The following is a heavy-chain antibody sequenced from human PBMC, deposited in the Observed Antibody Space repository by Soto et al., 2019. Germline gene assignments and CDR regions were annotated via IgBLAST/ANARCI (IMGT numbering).Heavy chain of an antibody. CDR2: INPSGGST. Sequence: ASVKVSCKASGYTFTSYYMHWVRQAPGQGLEWMGIINPSGGSTSYAQKFQGRVTMTRDTSTSTVYMELSSLRSEDTAVYYWARDRVLRYFERHHHYHYYYGMDVLGLGTTVTVSS. V-gene: IGHV1-46*01. D-gene: IGHD3-9*01. CDR1: GYTFTSYY. CDR3: ARDRVLRYFERHHHYHYYYGMDV. J-gene: IGHJ6*02.